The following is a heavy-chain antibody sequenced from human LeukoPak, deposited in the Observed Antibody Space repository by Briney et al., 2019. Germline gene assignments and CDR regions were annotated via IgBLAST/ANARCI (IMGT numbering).Heavy chain of an antibody. CDR1: GGSISSGPYY. CDR2: IYYGENT. J-gene: IGHJ4*02. D-gene: IGHD3-22*01. CDR3: ARRDDSSGYHKIFDY. Sequence: SETLSLTCTVSGGSISSGPYYWGWIRQPPGKGLEWIGNIYYGENTYYNPSLKSRVTISIDMSKNQFYLKLSSLTAADTAVYYCARRDDSSGYHKIFDYWGPGTLVTVSS. V-gene: IGHV4-39*01.